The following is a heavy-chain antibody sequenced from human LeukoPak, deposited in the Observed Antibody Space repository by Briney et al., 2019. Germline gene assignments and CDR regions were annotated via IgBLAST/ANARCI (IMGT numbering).Heavy chain of an antibody. CDR2: IYYSGST. J-gene: IGHJ4*02. D-gene: IGHD3-3*01. V-gene: IGHV4-59*01. CDR1: GGSISSYY. Sequence: SETLSLTCTVSGGSISSYYWSWIRQPPEKGLEWIGYIYYSGSTNYNPSLKSRVTISVDTSKNQFSLKLSSVTAADTAVYYCARALRPVLGYDYWGQGTLVTVSS. CDR3: ARALRPVLGYDY.